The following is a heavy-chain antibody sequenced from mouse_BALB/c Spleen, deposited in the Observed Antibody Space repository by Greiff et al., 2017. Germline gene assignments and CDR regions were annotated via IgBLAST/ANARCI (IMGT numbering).Heavy chain of an antibody. CDR1: GFSLTSYG. D-gene: IGHD2-4*01. CDR2: IWAGGST. V-gene: IGHV2-9*02. Sequence: VQVVESGPGLVAPSQSLSITCTVSGFSLTSYGVHWVRQPPGKGLEWLGVIWAGGSTNYNSALMSRLSISKDNSKSQVFLKMNSLQTDDTAMYYCAREDYDYLYYAMDYWGQGTSVTVSS. CDR3: AREDYDYLYYAMDY. J-gene: IGHJ4*01.